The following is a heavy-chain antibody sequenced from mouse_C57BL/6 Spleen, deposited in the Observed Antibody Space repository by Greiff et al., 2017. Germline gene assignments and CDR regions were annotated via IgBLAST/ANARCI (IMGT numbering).Heavy chain of an antibody. CDR1: GFSFTSYG. Sequence: VQLQQSGPGLVAPSQSLSITCTVSGFSFTSYGVHWVRQPPGKGLEWLVVIWSDSSTTDNAALKSRQSIINDNTKSQYFLKLISLKTDDTAMYYGARHQSQDYSMDYWGQGTSVTVSS. CDR2: IWSDSST. D-gene: IGHD3-2*02. V-gene: IGHV2-6-1*01. J-gene: IGHJ4*01. CDR3: ARHQSQDYSMDY.